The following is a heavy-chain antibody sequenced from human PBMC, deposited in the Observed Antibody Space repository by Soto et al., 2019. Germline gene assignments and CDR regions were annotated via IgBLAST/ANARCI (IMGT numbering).Heavy chain of an antibody. J-gene: IGHJ3*02. Sequence: ASVKVSCKASGYTFTSYDINWVRQATGQGLEWMGWMNPNSGNTGYAQKFQGRVTMTRNTSISTAYMELSSLRSEDTAVYYCAIEHCSGGSCYTGGVAFDIWGQGTMVTVSS. D-gene: IGHD2-15*01. CDR2: MNPNSGNT. V-gene: IGHV1-8*01. CDR3: AIEHCSGGSCYTGGVAFDI. CDR1: GYTFTSYD.